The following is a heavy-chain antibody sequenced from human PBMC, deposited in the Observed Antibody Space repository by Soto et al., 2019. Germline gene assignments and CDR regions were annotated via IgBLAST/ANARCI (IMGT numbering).Heavy chain of an antibody. J-gene: IGHJ4*01. CDR3: ARGIRQSSGGGVDC. D-gene: IGHD5-18*01. CDR2: IIPMFGAA. CDR1: GDTFRSDA. Sequence: QVQLVQSGAEVRKPGSSVKVSCKASGDTFRSDAFSWVRQAPGQGLEWMGGIIPMFGAANYAQRFQDRVTINANIFTNTVHLEMSGLISADNAIYYFARGIRQSSGGGVDCWGHGTVVHVSS. V-gene: IGHV1-69*06.